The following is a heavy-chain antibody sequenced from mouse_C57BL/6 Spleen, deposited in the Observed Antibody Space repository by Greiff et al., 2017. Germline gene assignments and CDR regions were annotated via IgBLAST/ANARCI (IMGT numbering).Heavy chain of an antibody. CDR3: ASYSNGAY. D-gene: IGHD2-5*01. Sequence: VQLKESGPELVKPGASVKMSCKASGYTFTDYNMHWVKQSHGKSLEWIGYINPNNGGTSYNQKFKGKATLTVNKSSSTAYMELRSLTSEDSAVYYCASYSNGAYWGQGTLVTVSA. J-gene: IGHJ3*01. V-gene: IGHV1-22*01. CDR1: GYTFTDYN. CDR2: INPNNGGT.